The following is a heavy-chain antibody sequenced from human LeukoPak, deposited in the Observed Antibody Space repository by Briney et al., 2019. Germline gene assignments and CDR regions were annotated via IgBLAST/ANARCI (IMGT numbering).Heavy chain of an antibody. CDR3: ARDYRYAFDN. V-gene: IGHV3-48*04. Sequence: PGGSLRLSCAASGFTFSDYSMNWVRQAPGKGLEWISYVGISSGNTKYADSVKGRFTISGDSAKNSVFLQMNSLRVEDTAVYYCARDYRYAFDNWGQGTLVTASS. CDR1: GFTFSDYS. J-gene: IGHJ4*02. D-gene: IGHD5-12*01. CDR2: VGISSGNT.